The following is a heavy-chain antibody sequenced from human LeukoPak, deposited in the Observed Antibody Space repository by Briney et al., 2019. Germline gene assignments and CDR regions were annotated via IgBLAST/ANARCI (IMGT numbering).Heavy chain of an antibody. CDR3: ATANLYSDAFDY. Sequence: PSETLSLTCTVSGGSISSYYWSWIRQPPGKGLVWIGYIYYSGSTNYNPSLKSRVTISVDTSKNQFSLKLSSVTTADTAVYYCATANLYSDAFDYWPQGTLVTVSS. J-gene: IGHJ4*02. V-gene: IGHV4-59*01. D-gene: IGHD2-8*01. CDR1: GGSISSYY. CDR2: IYYSGST.